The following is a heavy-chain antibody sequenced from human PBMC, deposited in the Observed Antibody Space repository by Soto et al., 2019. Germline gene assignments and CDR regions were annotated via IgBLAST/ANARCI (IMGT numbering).Heavy chain of an antibody. CDR1: GASISHFY. J-gene: IGHJ3*02. V-gene: IGHV4-59*01. CDR2: IYDSGST. Sequence: QVQLQESGPRLVKPSETLSLTCTVSGASISHFYWSWIRQSPGKGLEWLGYIYDSGSTNYNPSLKPHASLFMETSGPQVSLNLSFVTAAATAVYFCAAAYYAILTGHFAFDMWGHGTMVTVSS. D-gene: IGHD3-9*01. CDR3: AAAYYAILTGHFAFDM.